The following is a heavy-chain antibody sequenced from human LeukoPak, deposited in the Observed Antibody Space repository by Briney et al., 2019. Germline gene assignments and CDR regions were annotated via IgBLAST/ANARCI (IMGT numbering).Heavy chain of an antibody. CDR3: ARRIPVYDILTGYYRNYYFDY. Sequence: SETLSLTCTVSGGSISSGDYYWSWIRQPPGKGLEWIGYIYYSGSTYYNPSLKSRVTISVDTSKNQFSLKLSSVTAADTAVYYCARRIPVYDILTGYYRNYYFDYWGQGTLVTVSS. D-gene: IGHD3-9*01. CDR2: IYYSGST. J-gene: IGHJ4*02. CDR1: GGSISSGDYY. V-gene: IGHV4-30-4*01.